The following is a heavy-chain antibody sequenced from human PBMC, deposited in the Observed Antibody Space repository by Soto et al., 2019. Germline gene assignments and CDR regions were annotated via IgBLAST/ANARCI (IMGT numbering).Heavy chain of an antibody. Sequence: PSETLSLTCTVSGGSISSGGYYWSWIRQHPGKGLEWIGYIYYSGSTYYNPSLKSRVTISVDTSKNQFSLKLSSVTAADTAVYYCARSDIVATKGYDYWGQGTLVTVS. CDR1: GGSISSGGYY. J-gene: IGHJ4*02. CDR3: ARSDIVATKGYDY. CDR2: IYYSGST. D-gene: IGHD5-12*01. V-gene: IGHV4-31*03.